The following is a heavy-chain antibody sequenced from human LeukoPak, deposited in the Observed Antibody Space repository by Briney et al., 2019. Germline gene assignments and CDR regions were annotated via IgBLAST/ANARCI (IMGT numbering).Heavy chain of an antibody. J-gene: IGHJ5*02. CDR2: IYYSGST. CDR1: GGSISGYY. D-gene: IGHD2-21*01. V-gene: IGHV4-59*01. CDR3: ARDIRWFDP. Sequence: KASETLSLTCTVSGGSISGYYWSWIRQPPGKGLEWIGYIYYSGSTNYNPSLKSRVTISVDTSKNQFSLKLSSVTAADTAVYYCARDIRWFDPWGQGTLVTVSS.